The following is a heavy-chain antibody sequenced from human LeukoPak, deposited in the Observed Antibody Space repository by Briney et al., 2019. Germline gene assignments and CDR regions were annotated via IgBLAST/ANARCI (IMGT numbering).Heavy chain of an antibody. CDR1: GYTFTSYG. Sequence: ASVTLSFTASGYTFTSYGISWVRQAPAQGLEWMGCISAYNGNTNYAQRLQGRVTITTDTSTSTAYMELRSLSSDDTAVYYCARLGYYDFWSGYSRYYYGMDVWGQGTTVTVSS. J-gene: IGHJ6*02. CDR3: ARLGYYDFWSGYSRYYYGMDV. V-gene: IGHV1-18*01. CDR2: ISAYNGNT. D-gene: IGHD3-3*01.